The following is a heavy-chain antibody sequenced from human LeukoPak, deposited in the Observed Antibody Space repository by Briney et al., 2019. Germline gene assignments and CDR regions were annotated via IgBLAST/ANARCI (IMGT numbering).Heavy chain of an antibody. Sequence: PSETLSLTCTVSGVPISSGDYYWSWIRQPPGKGLEWIGYIYHSGSTYYNPSLKSRVIISVDTSKNQFSLKLSSATAADTAVYYCAREGYYDSSGYLQHWGQGTLVTVSS. CDR3: AREGYYDSSGYLQH. D-gene: IGHD3-22*01. V-gene: IGHV4-30-4*01. CDR1: GVPISSGDYY. CDR2: IYHSGST. J-gene: IGHJ1*01.